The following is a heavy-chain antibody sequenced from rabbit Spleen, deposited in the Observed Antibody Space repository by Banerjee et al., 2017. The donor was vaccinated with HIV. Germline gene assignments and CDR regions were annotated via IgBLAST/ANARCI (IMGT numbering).Heavy chain of an antibody. CDR1: GFSFSSSYD. J-gene: IGHJ6*01. V-gene: IGHV1S40*01. CDR2: IDPVFGAT. D-gene: IGHD1-1*01. CDR3: VRGASGSGYYSL. Sequence: QSLEESGGDLVKPGASLTLTCTASGFSFSSSYDMCWVRQAPGKGLEWIAYIDPVFGATYYAPWVNGRFTISSQNAQNTLYLQLNSLTAADTATYFCVRGASGSGYYSLWGQGTLVTVS.